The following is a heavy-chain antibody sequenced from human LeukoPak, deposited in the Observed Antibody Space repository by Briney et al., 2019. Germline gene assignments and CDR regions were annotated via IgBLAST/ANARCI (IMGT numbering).Heavy chain of an antibody. CDR2: IYPTGST. CDR3: AHSAPAFDSSGYYYYYSKDYFDY. CDR1: GYSISSGYY. D-gene: IGHD3-22*01. J-gene: IGHJ4*02. V-gene: IGHV4-38-2*02. Sequence: KASETLSLTCTVSGYSISSGYYWGWIRQPPGKGLEWIGNIYPTGSTYYNPSLKSRVTISVDTSKNQFSLKLSSVTAADTAVYYCAHSAPAFDSSGYYYYYSKDYFDYWGQGTLVTVSS.